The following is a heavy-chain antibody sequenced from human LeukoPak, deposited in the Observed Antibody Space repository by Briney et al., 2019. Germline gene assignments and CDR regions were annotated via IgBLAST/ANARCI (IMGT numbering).Heavy chain of an antibody. CDR1: GFTVSSNY. CDR3: AKDIALGELSYTFDY. V-gene: IGHV3-53*05. Sequence: GGSLRLSCAASGFTVSSNYMSWVRQAPGKGLEWVSVIYSGGSTYYADSVKGRFTISRDNSKNSLYLQMHSLSAEDTAFYYCAKDIALGELSYTFDYWGQGTLVTVSS. D-gene: IGHD2-2*02. CDR2: IYSGGST. J-gene: IGHJ4*02.